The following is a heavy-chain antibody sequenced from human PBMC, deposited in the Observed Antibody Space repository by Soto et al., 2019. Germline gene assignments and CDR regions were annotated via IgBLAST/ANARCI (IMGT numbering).Heavy chain of an antibody. D-gene: IGHD3-10*01. CDR2: INPNTGDT. Sequence: QVQLVQSGAEVKKPGASVRVSCKASGYTFTDYYMHWVRQAPGQGHEWMAWINPNTGDTKYDQKFQGRVTVTRDTSNGILYMELSSIRSDDTAIYYCARKSVYGSGSSFDFWGQGTLVTVSS. J-gene: IGHJ5*01. CDR3: ARKSVYGSGSSFDF. CDR1: GYTFTDYY. V-gene: IGHV1-2*02.